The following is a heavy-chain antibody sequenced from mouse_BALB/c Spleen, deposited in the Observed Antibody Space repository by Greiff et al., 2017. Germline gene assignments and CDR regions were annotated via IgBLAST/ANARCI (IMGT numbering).Heavy chain of an antibody. Sequence: DVMLVESGGGLVQPGGSRKLSCAASGFTFSSFGMHWVRQAPEKGLEWVAYISSGSSTIYYADTVKGRFTISRDNPKNTLFLQMTSLRSEDTAMYYCARSVTTVVDYYAMDYWGQGTSVTVSS. V-gene: IGHV5-17*02. CDR1: GFTFSSFG. CDR2: ISSGSSTI. J-gene: IGHJ4*01. D-gene: IGHD1-1*01. CDR3: ARSVTTVVDYYAMDY.